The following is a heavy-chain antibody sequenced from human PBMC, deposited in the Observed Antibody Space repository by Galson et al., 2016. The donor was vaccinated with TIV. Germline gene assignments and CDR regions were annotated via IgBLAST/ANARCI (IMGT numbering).Heavy chain of an antibody. J-gene: IGHJ4*02. D-gene: IGHD3-10*01. CDR1: GFTFRNYW. CDR2: IKQNGSEK. Sequence: SLRLSCAASGFTFRNYWMSWVRQAPGKGLEWVTNIKQNGSEKHYVDSVKGRFTIARDNTKNSLYLQMNSLRAEDTAVYYCVSGTSMLREVIWGQGTLVTVSS. V-gene: IGHV3-7*01. CDR3: VSGTSMLREVI.